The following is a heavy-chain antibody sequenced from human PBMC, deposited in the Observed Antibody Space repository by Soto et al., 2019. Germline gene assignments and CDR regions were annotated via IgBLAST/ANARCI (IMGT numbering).Heavy chain of an antibody. J-gene: IGHJ6*02. CDR3: ARDRPLGCSSTSCTNYYGMDV. Sequence: QVQLVQSGAEVKKPGSSVKVSCKASGGTFSSYAISWVRQAPGQGLEWMGGIIPIFGTANYAQKFQGRVTITADESTSTAYMELSSLRSEDTAVYYCARDRPLGCSSTSCTNYYGMDVWGQGTTVTVSS. CDR1: GGTFSSYA. D-gene: IGHD2-2*01. V-gene: IGHV1-69*01. CDR2: IIPIFGTA.